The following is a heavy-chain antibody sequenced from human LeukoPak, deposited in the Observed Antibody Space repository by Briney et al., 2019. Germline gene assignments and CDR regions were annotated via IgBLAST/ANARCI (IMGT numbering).Heavy chain of an antibody. J-gene: IGHJ4*02. D-gene: IGHD1-26*01. CDR3: ARENSGSYREFDY. CDR1: GGSISSYY. Sequence: NSSETLSLTCTVSGGSISSYYWSWIRQPAGKGLEWIGRIYTSVSTNYNASLKSRVSMSVDTSKNQFSLKLSSVTAADTAVFYCARENSGSYREFDYWGQGTLVTVSS. CDR2: IYTSVST. V-gene: IGHV4-4*07.